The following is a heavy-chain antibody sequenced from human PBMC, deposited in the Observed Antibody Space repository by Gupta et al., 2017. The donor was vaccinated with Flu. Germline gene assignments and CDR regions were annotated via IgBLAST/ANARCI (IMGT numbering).Heavy chain of an antibody. CDR1: GPTFSSFE. CDR3: VTDAGERATSN. V-gene: IGHV3-48*03. Sequence: EVRLVESGGGLVQPGGSMRHSCAASGPTFSSFELNWVRQAPGRGLDWLANISGRRITTYCADSLWGRFTISRDNAENALYLQMTDLRDEDTATYYCVTDAGERATSNWGRGTLVTVSS. D-gene: IGHD1-14*01. CDR2: ISGRRITT. J-gene: IGHJ4*02.